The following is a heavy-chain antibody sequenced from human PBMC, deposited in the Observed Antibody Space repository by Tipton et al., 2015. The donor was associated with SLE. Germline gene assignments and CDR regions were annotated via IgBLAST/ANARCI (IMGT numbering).Heavy chain of an antibody. D-gene: IGHD5-12*01. CDR3: ARSGLTRVDQGRMDV. CDR1: GDSISSGRYF. V-gene: IGHV4-30-2*01. J-gene: IGHJ6*02. Sequence: TLSLTCTVSGDSISSGRYFWSWIRQPPGKGLEWIGYIYPSGNTDYNPSLKIRGTISIDRSKNQFSLRLSSVTAADTAVYYCARSGLTRVDQGRMDVWGPGTTVTVSS. CDR2: IYPSGNT.